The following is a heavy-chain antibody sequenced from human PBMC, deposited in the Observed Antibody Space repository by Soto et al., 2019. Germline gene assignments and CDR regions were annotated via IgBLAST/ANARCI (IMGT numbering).Heavy chain of an antibody. J-gene: IGHJ4*02. CDR1: GFTFSSYA. CDR3: ATLHIVVVVAATPSGY. Sequence: EVQLLESGGGLVQPGGSLRLSCAASGFTFSSYAMSWVHQAPGKGLEWVSAISGSGGSTYYADSVKGRFTISRDNSKNTLYLQMNSLRAEDTAVYYCATLHIVVVVAATPSGYWGQGTLVTVSS. CDR2: ISGSGGST. D-gene: IGHD2-15*01. V-gene: IGHV3-23*01.